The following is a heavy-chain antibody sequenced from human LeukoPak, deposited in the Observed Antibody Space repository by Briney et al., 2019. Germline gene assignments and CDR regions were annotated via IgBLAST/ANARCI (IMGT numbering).Heavy chain of an antibody. V-gene: IGHV3-11*01. Sequence: GGSLRLSCAASGFTFSDYYMIWLRQAPGKGLEGVSYISSSGSTIYYADSVKDRFTASRDNAKNSLYLQMNSLRAEDTAVYYCARGLTSSSSYRVYFDYWGQGTLVTVSS. D-gene: IGHD6-13*01. CDR3: ARGLTSSSSYRVYFDY. J-gene: IGHJ4*02. CDR1: GFTFSDYY. CDR2: ISSSGSTI.